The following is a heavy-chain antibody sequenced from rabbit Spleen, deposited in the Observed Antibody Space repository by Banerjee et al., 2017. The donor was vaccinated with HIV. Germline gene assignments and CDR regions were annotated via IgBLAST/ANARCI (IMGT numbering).Heavy chain of an antibody. Sequence: QDQLEESGGGLVKPEGSLTLTCKASGFSFSDRDVMCWVRQAPGKGLEWIGTIDAGSSGSTYYASWAKGRFTISKTSSTTVTLQMTSLTAADTATYFCARGGNLWGPGTLVTVS. CDR3: ARGGNL. CDR1: GFSFSDRDV. J-gene: IGHJ4*01. CDR2: IDAGSSGST. V-gene: IGHV1S45*01.